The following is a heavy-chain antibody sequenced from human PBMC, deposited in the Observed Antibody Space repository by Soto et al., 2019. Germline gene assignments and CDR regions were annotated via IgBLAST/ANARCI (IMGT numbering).Heavy chain of an antibody. CDR1: GFSVSSNY. J-gene: IGHJ6*02. CDR2: IYSDGGT. V-gene: IGHV3-53*01. Sequence: EVQLVESGGGMIQPGGSLRLSCAASGFSVSSNYMSWVRQAPGKGLEWVSVIYSDGGTDYADSVKGRFTISRDTSKNTLYLQMNSLRAEDTAVFYCARGLYGSASWCYYGMDVWGQGTTVTVSS. D-gene: IGHD3-10*01. CDR3: ARGLYGSASWCYYGMDV.